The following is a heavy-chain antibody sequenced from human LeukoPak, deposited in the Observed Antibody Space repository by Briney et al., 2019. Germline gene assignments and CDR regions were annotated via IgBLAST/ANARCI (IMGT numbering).Heavy chain of an antibody. V-gene: IGHV3-23*01. CDR1: GFTFSSYA. J-gene: IGHJ4*02. Sequence: PGGSLRLSCAASGFTFSSYAMSWVRQAPGKGLEWVSAISGSGGSTYYADSVKGRFTISRVNSQNTLLLQMSNLRTEDTAVYYCANSSLGWGQGTLVTVSS. CDR3: ANSSLG. CDR2: ISGSGGST.